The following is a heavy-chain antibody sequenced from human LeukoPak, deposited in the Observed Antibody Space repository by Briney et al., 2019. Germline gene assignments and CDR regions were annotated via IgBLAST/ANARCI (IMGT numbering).Heavy chain of an antibody. CDR1: GGSISGGY. V-gene: IGHV4-4*09. J-gene: IGHJ4*02. CDR2: VYTSGST. CDR3: AKSYFDYSTYYSYYFNL. Sequence: SETLSLTCTVSGGSISGGYWSWIRQPPGRGLEWLGYVYTSGSTNYNPSLKSRVTISVDTSTSQFALKLSSVTAADTAVYYCAKSYFDYSTYYSYYFNLWGQGALVTVSS. D-gene: IGHD4-11*01.